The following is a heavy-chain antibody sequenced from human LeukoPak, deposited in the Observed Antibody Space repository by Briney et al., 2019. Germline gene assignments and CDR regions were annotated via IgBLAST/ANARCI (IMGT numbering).Heavy chain of an antibody. D-gene: IGHD3-10*01. CDR1: GFTFSGYA. J-gene: IGHJ4*02. V-gene: IGHV3-69-1*01. Sequence: GGSLGLSCVASGFTFSGYAMNWVRQAPGKGLELEWVSSISSGGDKNYADSAKGRFTISRDNAKNSLFLQLNSLRAEDTAVHYCAKGYGSGNYYSDYWGQGTLVTVSS. CDR3: AKGYGSGNYYSDY. CDR2: ISSGGDK.